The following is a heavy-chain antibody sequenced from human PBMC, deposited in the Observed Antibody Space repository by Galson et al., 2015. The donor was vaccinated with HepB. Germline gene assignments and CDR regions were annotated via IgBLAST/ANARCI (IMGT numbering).Heavy chain of an antibody. CDR3: AKLPRWWGGGDYPNWYFDL. J-gene: IGHJ2*01. Sequence: SLRLSCAASGFTFSSYAMSWVRQAPGKGLEWVSAISGSGGSTYYADSVKGRFTISRDNSKNTLYLQMNSLRAEDTAVYYCAKLPRWWGGGDYPNWYFDLWGRGTLVTVSS. V-gene: IGHV3-23*01. D-gene: IGHD2-21*02. CDR1: GFTFSSYA. CDR2: ISGSGGST.